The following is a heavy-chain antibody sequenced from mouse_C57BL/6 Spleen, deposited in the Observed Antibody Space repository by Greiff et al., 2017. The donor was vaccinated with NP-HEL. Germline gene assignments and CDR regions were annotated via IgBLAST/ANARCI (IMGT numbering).Heavy chain of an antibody. CDR2: IDPEDGET. Sequence: EVQLQQSGAELVKPGASVKLSCTASGFNIKDYYMHWVKQRTEQGLEWIGRIDPEDGETKYAQKFQGKATITADTSTNTAYLQLSSLPSEDTAVYFFAYSPLYGYVRVDYWRQATTLTVSS. V-gene: IGHV14-2*01. CDR1: GFNIKDYY. J-gene: IGHJ2*01. CDR3: AYSPLYGYVRVDY. D-gene: IGHD2-2*01.